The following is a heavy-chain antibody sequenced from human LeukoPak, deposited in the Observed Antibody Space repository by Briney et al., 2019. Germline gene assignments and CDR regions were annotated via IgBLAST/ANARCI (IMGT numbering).Heavy chain of an antibody. D-gene: IGHD3-3*01. CDR3: ARDLELSAVYYFDS. CDR1: GFTFSSYA. Sequence: GGSLRLSCAASGFTFSSYAMHWVRQAPGKGLEWVAVISYDGSNKYYADSVKGRFTISRDNSKNMLYLQMNSLRADDTAVYYCARDLELSAVYYFDSWGQGTLVIVSS. V-gene: IGHV3-30*01. J-gene: IGHJ4*02. CDR2: ISYDGSNK.